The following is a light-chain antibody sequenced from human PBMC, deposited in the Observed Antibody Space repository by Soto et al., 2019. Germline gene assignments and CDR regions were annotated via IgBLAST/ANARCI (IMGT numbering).Light chain of an antibody. CDR2: DAS. J-gene: IGKJ5*01. CDR1: QSVSSY. V-gene: IGKV3-11*01. CDR3: QQRSNWPIT. Sequence: ELVLTQSPATLSLSPEETATISCRASQSVSSYLAWYQQKPGQAPRLLIYDASDRATGIPARFSGSGSGTDFTLTISSLEPEDFAVYYCQQRSNWPITFGQGTRLEIK.